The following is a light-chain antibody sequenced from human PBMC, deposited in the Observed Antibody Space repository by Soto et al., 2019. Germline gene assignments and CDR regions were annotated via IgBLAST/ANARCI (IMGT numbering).Light chain of an antibody. CDR3: QQRSNWIT. CDR2: DAS. V-gene: IGKV3-11*01. CDR1: QSVSRY. J-gene: IGKJ5*01. Sequence: EIVLTQSPATLSLSPGERATLSCRASQSVSRYLAWYQQKPGQAPRLPIYDASYRATGIPARFSGSGSRTDFTLTISSLEPEDFAVYYCQQRSNWITFGQGTRLEIK.